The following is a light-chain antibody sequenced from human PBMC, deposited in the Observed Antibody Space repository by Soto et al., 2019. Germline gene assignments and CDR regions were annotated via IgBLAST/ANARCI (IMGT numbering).Light chain of an antibody. J-gene: IGLJ3*02. CDR3: SSYAGSNTWV. CDR2: GVT. Sequence: QSALTQPPSASGSPGQSVTISCTGTSSDVGGYNYVSWYQQHPGKAPKLMIYGVTKRPSGVPDRFSGSKSGNTASLTVSGLQAEDEADYYCSSYAGSNTWVFRGGTQLTLL. CDR1: SSDVGGYNY. V-gene: IGLV2-8*01.